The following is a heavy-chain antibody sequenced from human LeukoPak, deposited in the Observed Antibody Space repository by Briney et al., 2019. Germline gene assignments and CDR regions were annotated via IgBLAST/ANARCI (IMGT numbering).Heavy chain of an antibody. V-gene: IGHV3-74*01. Sequence: PGGSLRLSCAASGFTFTTYWMHWVRQAPGKGLVWVSHINSDGSITSCADSVKGRFTISRDNAKNTLYLRMNSLRAEDAAVYYCARDAVDTANAVWGQGTTVTVSS. D-gene: IGHD5-18*01. CDR3: ARDAVDTANAV. J-gene: IGHJ6*02. CDR2: INSDGSIT. CDR1: GFTFTTYW.